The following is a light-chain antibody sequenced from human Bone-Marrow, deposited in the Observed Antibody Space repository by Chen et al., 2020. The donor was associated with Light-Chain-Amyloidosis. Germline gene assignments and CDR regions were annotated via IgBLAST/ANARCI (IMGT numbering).Light chain of an antibody. J-gene: IGLJ3*02. CDR1: SSDVGAYTY. CDR3: SSYAGTYTWV. Sequence: QSALTQPRSVSGSLGRSVTISCTGTSSDVGAYTYVSWYQQHPGKAPKLIIYDVNKRPSGVPDRFSDSQSGSTASLTISRLQADDESDYFCSSYAGTYTWVFGGGTKLTVL. CDR2: DVN. V-gene: IGLV2-11*01.